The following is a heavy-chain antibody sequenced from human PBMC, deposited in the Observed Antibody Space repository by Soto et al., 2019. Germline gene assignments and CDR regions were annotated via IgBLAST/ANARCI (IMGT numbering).Heavy chain of an antibody. CDR2: IKQDGGEK. V-gene: IGHV3-7*01. CDR3: AWCAFPTWGTYPLDF. J-gene: IGHJ4*02. CDR1: GFTFTSYW. D-gene: IGHD3-16*02. Sequence: GGSLRLSCAASGFTFTSYWMTWVRQAPGKGLEWVANIKQDGGEKYYVGSVKGRFTISRDNAENSLYLQLDSLRAEDAAVYYCAWCAFPTWGTYPLDFWGQGTLVTVSS.